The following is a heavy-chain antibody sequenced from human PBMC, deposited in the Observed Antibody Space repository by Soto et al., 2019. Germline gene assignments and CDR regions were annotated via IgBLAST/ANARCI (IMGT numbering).Heavy chain of an antibody. D-gene: IGHD4-17*01. CDR3: ARSSDYVAFAY. V-gene: IGHV4-30-4*01. CDR2: IYYSGYT. CDR1: GDSFSSADYN. Sequence: QVLLQESGPGLVKPSQTLSLTCTVSGDSFSSADYNWSWIRQPPGKGLEWIGYIYYSGYTYNNPSLKSRLTMSVDTSKNQFFLKLSSVTAADPAVYYCARSSDYVAFAYWGQGTLVTVS. J-gene: IGHJ4*02.